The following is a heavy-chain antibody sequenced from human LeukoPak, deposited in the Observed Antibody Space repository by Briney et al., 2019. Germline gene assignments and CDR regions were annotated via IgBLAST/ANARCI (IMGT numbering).Heavy chain of an antibody. Sequence: EASVKVSCKASGYIFSTYDIHWVRQATGQGLEWMGWINPNSGGTNYAQKFQGRVTMTRDTSISTAYMELSRLRSDDTAVYYCARESGYCSSTSCYYYYYMDVWGKGTTVTISS. D-gene: IGHD2-2*03. CDR3: ARESGYCSSTSCYYYYYMDV. CDR2: INPNSGGT. V-gene: IGHV1-2*02. CDR1: GYIFSTYD. J-gene: IGHJ6*03.